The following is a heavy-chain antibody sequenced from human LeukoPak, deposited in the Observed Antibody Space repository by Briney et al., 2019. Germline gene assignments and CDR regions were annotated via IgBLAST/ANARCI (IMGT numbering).Heavy chain of an antibody. V-gene: IGHV4-31*03. D-gene: IGHD4-11*01. CDR1: GGSISSGDYY. CDR3: ARGQDDYSSFYTWFDP. Sequence: SQTLSLTCSVSGGSISSGDYYWSWIRQLPGKGLEWIGYIYYSGNTYYSPSLKSRLIISIDTSKNQFSLKLSSVTAADTAVYYCARGQDDYSSFYTWFDPWGQGTLVTVSS. J-gene: IGHJ5*02. CDR2: IYYSGNT.